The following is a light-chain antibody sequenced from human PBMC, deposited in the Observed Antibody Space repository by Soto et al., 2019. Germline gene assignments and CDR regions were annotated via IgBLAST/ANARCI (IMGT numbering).Light chain of an antibody. V-gene: IGKV1-5*01. Sequence: DIQMTQSPSTLSASVGDRVTITCLASQSISSWLAWYQQKPGKAPKLLIYDASSLESGVPSRFSGSGSGTDFTRTISSLQPDDFATSYCQQYNSYPYTFGQGTKLDIK. CDR2: DAS. CDR1: QSISSW. CDR3: QQYNSYPYT. J-gene: IGKJ2*01.